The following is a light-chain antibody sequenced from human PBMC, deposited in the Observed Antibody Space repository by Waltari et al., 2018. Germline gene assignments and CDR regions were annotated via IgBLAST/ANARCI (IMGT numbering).Light chain of an antibody. Sequence: NFMLTQPHSVSESPGKTITISCTRSSGSIGRGYVPWHQQRPGSAPTTMIYEDKKRPSGVPDRFSGSIDSSSNSASLTISGLKTEDEADYYCQSFDSTNPWVFGGGTKLTVL. CDR3: QSFDSTNPWV. J-gene: IGLJ3*02. CDR2: EDK. V-gene: IGLV6-57*03. CDR1: SGSIGRGY.